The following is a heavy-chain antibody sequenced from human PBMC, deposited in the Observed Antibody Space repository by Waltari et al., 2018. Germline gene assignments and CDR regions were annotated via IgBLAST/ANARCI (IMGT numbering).Heavy chain of an antibody. CDR3: ARAGEWELLRSAKDYYGMDV. V-gene: IGHV1-3*01. D-gene: IGHD1-26*01. CDR2: INAGNGNT. Sequence: QVQLVQSGAEVKKPGASVKVSCKASGYTFTSYAMHWVRQAPGQRLEWMGWINAGNGNTKYSQKFQGRVTITRDTSASTAYMELSSLRSEDTAVYYCARAGEWELLRSAKDYYGMDVWGQGTTVTVSS. CDR1: GYTFTSYA. J-gene: IGHJ6*02.